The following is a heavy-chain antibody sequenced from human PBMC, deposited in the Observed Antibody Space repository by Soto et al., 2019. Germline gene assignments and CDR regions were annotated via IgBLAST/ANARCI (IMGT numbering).Heavy chain of an antibody. CDR2: MNQDGSHK. D-gene: IGHD2-21*02. Sequence: PGGSLRLSCAASGFIFSSYWMSWVRQGPGEELEWVANMNQDGSHKYYADSVRGRFSISRDNGENLLYLQMNSLRDEDTALYYCVRERDEPKGNLLMTDLPLLDVWGQGTMVTVSS. CDR1: GFIFSSYW. CDR3: VRERDEPKGNLLMTDLPLLDV. V-gene: IGHV3-7*01. J-gene: IGHJ3*01.